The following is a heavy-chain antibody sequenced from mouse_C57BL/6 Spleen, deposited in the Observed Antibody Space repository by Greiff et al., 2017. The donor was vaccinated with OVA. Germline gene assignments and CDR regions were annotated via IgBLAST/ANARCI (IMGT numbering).Heavy chain of an antibody. V-gene: IGHV1-80*01. Sequence: QVQLQQSGAALVKPGASVKISCKASGYAFSSYWMNWVKQRPGKGLEWIGQIYPGDGDTNYNGKFKGKATLTADKSSSTAYMQLSSLTSEDSAVYFCAIASYDGYAMDYWGKGTSVTVSS. CDR2: IYPGDGDT. CDR3: AIASYDGYAMDY. J-gene: IGHJ4*01. CDR1: GYAFSSYW. D-gene: IGHD2-12*01.